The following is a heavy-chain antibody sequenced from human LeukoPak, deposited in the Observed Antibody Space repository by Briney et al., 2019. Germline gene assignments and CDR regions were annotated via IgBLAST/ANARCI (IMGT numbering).Heavy chain of an antibody. Sequence: PGGSLRLSCAASGFTFSTYSMIWVRQAPGKGLEWVSVIYTGGSTYYADSVKGRFTISRDSSKNTVYFQMNSLRAEDTAVYYCARGEKGHDYWGQGTLVTVSS. CDR1: GFTFSTYS. CDR3: ARGEKGHDY. J-gene: IGHJ4*02. CDR2: IYTGGST. V-gene: IGHV3-66*01.